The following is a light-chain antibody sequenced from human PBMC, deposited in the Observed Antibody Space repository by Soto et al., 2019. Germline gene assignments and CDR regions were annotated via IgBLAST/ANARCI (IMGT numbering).Light chain of an antibody. V-gene: IGKV1-9*01. CDR1: QGISSY. CDR3: QHLDSYST. Sequence: DIQLTQSPSFLSASVGDRVTITCRASQGISSYLAWYQQKPGKAPKLLIYAASTLQSGVPSRFSGSASGKEFTITISSLQPEDFATYYCQHLDSYSTFGQGTRLEIK. J-gene: IGKJ5*01. CDR2: AAS.